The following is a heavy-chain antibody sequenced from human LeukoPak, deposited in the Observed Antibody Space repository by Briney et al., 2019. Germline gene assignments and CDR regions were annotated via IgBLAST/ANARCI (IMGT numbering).Heavy chain of an antibody. J-gene: IGHJ4*02. V-gene: IGHV3-23*01. D-gene: IGHD6-19*01. Sequence: GGSLRLSCAASGFTFRSYAIYWVRHAPGKGLEWVSGISGSGGDTYFADSVKDRFTISRDNSKNTVFLQMDRLRAEDTAVYYCAKTTAGYSSGRYPGWPVDYWGQGTLVTVSS. CDR3: AKTTAGYSSGRYPGWPVDY. CDR2: ISGSGGDT. CDR1: GFTFRSYA.